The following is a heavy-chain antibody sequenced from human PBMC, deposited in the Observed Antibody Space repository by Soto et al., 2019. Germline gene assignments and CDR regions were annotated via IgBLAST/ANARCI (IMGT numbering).Heavy chain of an antibody. CDR2: ISWNSGSI. Sequence: DVQLVESGGGLVQPGRSLRLSCAASGFTFDDYAMHWVRQAPGKGLEWVSGISWNSGSIGYADSVKGRFTISRDNAKNSLYLQMNSLRAEDTALYYCAKDYYDSSGYYDYWGQGTLVTVSS. CDR3: AKDYYDSSGYYDY. D-gene: IGHD3-22*01. J-gene: IGHJ4*02. V-gene: IGHV3-9*01. CDR1: GFTFDDYA.